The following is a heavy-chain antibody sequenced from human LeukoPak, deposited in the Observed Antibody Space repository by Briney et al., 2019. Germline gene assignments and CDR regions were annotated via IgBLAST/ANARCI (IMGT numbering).Heavy chain of an antibody. CDR2: ASGSGDTT. J-gene: IGHJ4*02. V-gene: IGHV3-23*01. CDR3: AKEYRLGSRD. CDR1: GFTFSSYA. Sequence: GGSLRLSCAASGFTFSSYAMSWVRQAPGKGLEWVSTASGSGDTTYNADSVKGRFTSSRDNSKNRLHLQMNSLRAEDTAVYYCAKEYRLGSRDWGQGTLVTVSS. D-gene: IGHD2-2*01.